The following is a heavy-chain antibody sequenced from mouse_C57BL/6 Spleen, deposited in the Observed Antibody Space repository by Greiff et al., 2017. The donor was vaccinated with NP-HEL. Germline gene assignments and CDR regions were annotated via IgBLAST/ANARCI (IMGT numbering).Heavy chain of an antibody. CDR3: ARSRSNYYFDY. CDR2: IDPSDSDT. V-gene: IGHV1-69*01. J-gene: IGHJ2*01. Sequence: QVQLQQPGAELVMPGASVKLSCKASGYTFTSYWMHWVKQRPGQGLEWIGEIDPSDSDTNYNQKFKGKSTLTVDKSSSTAYMQLSSLTSEDSAVYYCARSRSNYYFDYWGQGTTLTVSS. D-gene: IGHD2-5*01. CDR1: GYTFTSYW.